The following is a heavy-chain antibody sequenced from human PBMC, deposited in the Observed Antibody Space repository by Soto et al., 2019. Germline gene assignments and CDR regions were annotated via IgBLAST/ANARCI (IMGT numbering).Heavy chain of an antibody. Sequence: PGGSLRLSCAASDLSLSPYWMHWVRQVPGRGLEWVARLSSDGFGAAYADSVKGRFFISRDIARNTLSLQMNSLRADDTAVYYCARDLGGPDYWGRGTSVTVSS. J-gene: IGHJ4*02. V-gene: IGHV3-74*03. D-gene: IGHD3-16*01. CDR1: DLSLSPYW. CDR2: LSSDGFGA. CDR3: ARDLGGPDY.